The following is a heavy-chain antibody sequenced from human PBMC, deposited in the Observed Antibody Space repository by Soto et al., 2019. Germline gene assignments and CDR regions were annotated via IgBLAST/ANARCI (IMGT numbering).Heavy chain of an antibody. Sequence: PSETLSLTCAVSGVSITDFYWSWIRQPPGKGLESIGYVYRSGDTNYNPSLNSRATISLDTSKHQFSLKLTSVTAADTAVYYCARTARVLVDWGQGILVTVSS. CDR2: VYRSGDT. CDR1: GVSITDFY. D-gene: IGHD2-21*02. CDR3: ARTARVLVD. V-gene: IGHV4-59*08. J-gene: IGHJ4*02.